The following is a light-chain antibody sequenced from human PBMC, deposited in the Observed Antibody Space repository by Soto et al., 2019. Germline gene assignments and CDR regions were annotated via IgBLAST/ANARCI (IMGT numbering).Light chain of an antibody. J-gene: IGKJ4*01. CDR3: QQFDNLPLT. V-gene: IGKV1-33*01. CDR2: DAS. Sequence: DIQMTQSPSSLSASVGDRVTITCQASQDISNYLNWYQQKPGKAPKILIYDASVLEAGVPSRFNGGGSGTHYTLTISSLQAEDLATYYCQQFDNLPLTFGGGTQVEIK. CDR1: QDISNY.